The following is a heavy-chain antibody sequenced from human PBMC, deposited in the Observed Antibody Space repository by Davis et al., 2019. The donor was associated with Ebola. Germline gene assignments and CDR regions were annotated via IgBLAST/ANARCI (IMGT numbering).Heavy chain of an antibody. CDR3: ARADYDFWSGYQYADY. J-gene: IGHJ4*02. CDR2: ISSSSSTI. D-gene: IGHD3-3*01. V-gene: IGHV3-48*02. Sequence: PAGSLTLSCAASGFTFSSYSMNWVRQPPGKGLEWVSYISSSSSTIYYAYSVKGRFTISRDNAKNSLYLQMNSLRDEDTAVYYCARADYDFWSGYQYADYWGQGTLVTVSS. CDR1: GFTFSSYS.